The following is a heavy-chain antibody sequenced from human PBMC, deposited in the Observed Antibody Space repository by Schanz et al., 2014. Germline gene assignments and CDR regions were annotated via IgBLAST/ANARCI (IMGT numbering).Heavy chain of an antibody. J-gene: IGHJ6*02. CDR3: ARAPPPYSSSPYYWYYGMDV. Sequence: QLQLVESGGGVVQPGRSLRLSCAASGFPFRSYVMHWVRQAPGKGLEWVAFISYDGNNQYYADSVKGRFTISRDNAKNSLYLQMNGLTAEATAVYYWARAPPPYSSSPYYWYYGMDVWGQGTTVTVSS. CDR2: ISYDGNNQ. V-gene: IGHV3-30*04. CDR1: GFPFRSYV. D-gene: IGHD6-6*01.